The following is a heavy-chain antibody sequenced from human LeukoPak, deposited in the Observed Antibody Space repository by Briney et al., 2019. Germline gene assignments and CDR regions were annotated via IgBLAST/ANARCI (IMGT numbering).Heavy chain of an antibody. CDR1: GNSFTNYW. CDR2: IYPGGSII. Sequence: GESLKISCKGFGNSFTNYWIGWVRQMPGKGLEWVWIIYPGGSIIHYSPSFQGQVTISADKSISTAYLQWTSLKGSDSAMYYCACRRYSDTWSDPWGERTLVTVSS. CDR3: ACRRYSDTWSDP. V-gene: IGHV5-51*01. D-gene: IGHD6-13*01. J-gene: IGHJ5*02.